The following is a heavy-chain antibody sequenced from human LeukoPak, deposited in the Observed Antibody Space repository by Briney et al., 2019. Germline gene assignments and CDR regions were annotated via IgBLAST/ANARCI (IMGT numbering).Heavy chain of an antibody. CDR2: MNPNSGNT. D-gene: IGHD3-22*01. J-gene: IGHJ6*02. CDR3: ARGPPPTYYYDSSGNQDYYYGMDV. CDR1: GYTLTSYD. V-gene: IGHV1-8*01. Sequence: ASVKVSCKASGYTLTSYDINWVRQATGQGLEWMGWMNPNSGNTRYAQKFQGRVTMTRNTSISTAYMELSSLRSEDTAVYYCARGPPPTYYYDSSGNQDYYYGMDVWGQGTTVTVSS.